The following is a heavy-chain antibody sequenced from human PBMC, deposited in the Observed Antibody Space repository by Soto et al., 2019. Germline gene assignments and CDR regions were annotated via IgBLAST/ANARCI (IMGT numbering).Heavy chain of an antibody. Sequence: HPGGSLRLSCAASGFIFSCSAVHWVRQASGKGLEWVGRIKSKTNSYATAYAASVKGRFTISRDDSKNTAYLQMNSLKIEDTAVYYCTRLPNWNFRFDPWGHGTLVTVSS. CDR3: TRLPNWNFRFDP. J-gene: IGHJ5*02. V-gene: IGHV3-73*01. CDR1: GFIFSCSA. D-gene: IGHD1-7*01. CDR2: IKSKTNSYAT.